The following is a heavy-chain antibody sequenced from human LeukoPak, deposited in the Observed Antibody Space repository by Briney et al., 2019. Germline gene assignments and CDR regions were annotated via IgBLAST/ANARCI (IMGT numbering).Heavy chain of an antibody. CDR3: ARDQSYCSGGSCYQFDF. Sequence: PGGSLRLSCAASGFTVSSNYMSWVRQAPGKGLEWVSVIYSGGSTYYADSVKGRLTISRDNSKNTLYLQMNSLRAEDTAVYYCARDQSYCSGGSCYQFDFWGQGTLVTVSS. D-gene: IGHD2-15*01. CDR1: GFTVSSNY. V-gene: IGHV3-53*01. J-gene: IGHJ4*02. CDR2: IYSGGST.